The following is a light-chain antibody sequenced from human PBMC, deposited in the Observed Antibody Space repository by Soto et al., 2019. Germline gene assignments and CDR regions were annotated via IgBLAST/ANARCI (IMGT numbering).Light chain of an antibody. J-gene: IGLJ1*01. CDR2: QVF. Sequence: QSALTQPASVSGTPGQSITMSCTGTSSDVGGYDYVSWYQQHPGEVPKLLIYQVFSRASGVSNRFSGSKSGNTASLTISGLQADDEADYYCSSYTTSRSYVFGTGTKLTVL. CDR1: SSDVGGYDY. V-gene: IGLV2-14*01. CDR3: SSYTTSRSYV.